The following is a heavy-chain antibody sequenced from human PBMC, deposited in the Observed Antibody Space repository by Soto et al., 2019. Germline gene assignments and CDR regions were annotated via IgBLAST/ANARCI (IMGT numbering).Heavy chain of an antibody. D-gene: IGHD2-8*01. J-gene: IGHJ6*02. V-gene: IGHV1-69*13. CDR3: ARDNGYCTNGVCFQYYYYGMDV. CDR1: GGTFSSYA. Sequence: ASVKVSCKASGGTFSSYAISWVRQAPGQGLEWMGGIIPIFGTANYAQKFQGRVTITADESTSTAYMELSSLRSEDTAVYYCARDNGYCTNGVCFQYYYYGMDVWGQGTTVTVSS. CDR2: IIPIFGTA.